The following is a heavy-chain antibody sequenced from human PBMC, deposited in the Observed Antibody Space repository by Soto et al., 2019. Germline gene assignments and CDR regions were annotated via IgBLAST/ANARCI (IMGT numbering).Heavy chain of an antibody. Sequence: SGGSLRLSCAASGFTFSSYGMHWVRQAPGKGLEWVAVIWYDGSNKYYADSVKGRFTISRDNSKNTLYLQMNSLRAEDTAVYYCARDDPDTMVRGVIITLYYYGMDVWGQGTTVTVSS. CDR2: IWYDGSNK. CDR1: GFTFSSYG. D-gene: IGHD3-10*01. CDR3: ARDDPDTMVRGVIITLYYYGMDV. V-gene: IGHV3-33*01. J-gene: IGHJ6*02.